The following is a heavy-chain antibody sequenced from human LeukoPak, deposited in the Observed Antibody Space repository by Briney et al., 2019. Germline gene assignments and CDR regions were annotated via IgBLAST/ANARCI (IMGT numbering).Heavy chain of an antibody. CDR1: GGSISSYY. V-gene: IGHV4-59*08. D-gene: IGHD3-10*01. CDR3: ARQYGSGSSYTPVVDL. J-gene: IGHJ4*02. Sequence: SETLSLTCTVSGGSISSYYWSWIRQPPGKGLEWIGYIYYNGNTNYNPSLKSRVTMSVDTSKNQFSLKLSSVTAAETAVYYCARQYGSGSSYTPVVDLWGQGTLVTVSS. CDR2: IYYNGNT.